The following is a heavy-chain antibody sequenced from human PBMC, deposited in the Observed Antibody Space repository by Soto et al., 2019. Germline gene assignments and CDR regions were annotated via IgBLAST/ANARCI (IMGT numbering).Heavy chain of an antibody. CDR2: ISGSGGST. V-gene: IGHV3-23*01. Sequence: EVQLLESGGGLVQPGGSLRLSCAASGFTFSSYAMSWVRQAPGKGLEWVSAISGSGGSTYYADSVKGRFTISRDNSKNTLYLQMNSLRAEDTAVYYCAKEGGGWYRPGWYFDLWGRGTLVTVSS. D-gene: IGHD6-19*01. CDR1: GFTFSSYA. J-gene: IGHJ2*01. CDR3: AKEGGGWYRPGWYFDL.